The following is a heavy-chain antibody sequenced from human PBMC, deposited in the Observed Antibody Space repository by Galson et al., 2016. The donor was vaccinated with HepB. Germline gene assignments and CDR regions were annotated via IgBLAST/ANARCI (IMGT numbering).Heavy chain of an antibody. CDR1: GGTFSSYS. Sequence: SVKVSCKASGGTFSSYSITWVRQAPGQGLEWMGGIIPIFGTSNYAQVFQDRVTITADENTRTAYMDLSSLTSEDTAVYYCARGPIQRKGWSTGWYFYFGSWGQ. D-gene: IGHD6-19*01. V-gene: IGHV1-69*13. J-gene: IGHJ4*02. CDR2: IIPIFGTS. CDR3: ARGPIQRKGWSTGWYFYFGS.